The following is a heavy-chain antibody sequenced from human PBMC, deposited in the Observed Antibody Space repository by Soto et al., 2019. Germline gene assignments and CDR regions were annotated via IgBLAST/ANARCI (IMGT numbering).Heavy chain of an antibody. CDR3: ARSLLLGDDAFDI. CDR2: ISSSGSTI. CDR1: GFTFSSYG. J-gene: IGHJ3*02. V-gene: IGHV3-48*04. Sequence: PGGSRRLSCAASGFTFSSYGMHWVRQAPGKGLEWVSYISSSGSTIYYADSVKGRFTISRDNAKNSLYLQMNSLRAEDTAVYYCARSLLLGDDAFDIWGQGTMVTVSS. D-gene: IGHD3-10*01.